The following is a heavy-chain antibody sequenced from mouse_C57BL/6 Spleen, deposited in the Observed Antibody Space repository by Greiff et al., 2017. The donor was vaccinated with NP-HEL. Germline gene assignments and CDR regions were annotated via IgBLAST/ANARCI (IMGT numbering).Heavy chain of an antibody. CDR2: INPSNGGT. Sequence: QVHVKQSGTELVKPGASVKLSCKASGYTFTSYWMHWVKQRPGQGLEWIGNINPSNGGTNYNEKFKSKATLTVDKSSSTAYMQLSSLTSEDSAVYYCARYKERYFDVWGTGTTVTVSS. D-gene: IGHD1-3*01. J-gene: IGHJ1*03. V-gene: IGHV1-53*01. CDR3: ARYKERYFDV. CDR1: GYTFTSYW.